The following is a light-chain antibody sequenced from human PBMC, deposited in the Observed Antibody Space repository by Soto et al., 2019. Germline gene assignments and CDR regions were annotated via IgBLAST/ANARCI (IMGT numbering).Light chain of an antibody. J-gene: IGLJ1*01. V-gene: IGLV1-40*01. Sequence: QSVLTQPPSVSGAPGQRVTISCTGSSSNIGAGYDVHWYQQLPGTAPKLLIYANSNRPSGVPDRFSGSKSGTSASLAITGLQAEDEADYYCPSYDNSLSGSGVFGTGTKLTVL. CDR1: SSNIGAGYD. CDR3: PSYDNSLSGSGV. CDR2: ANS.